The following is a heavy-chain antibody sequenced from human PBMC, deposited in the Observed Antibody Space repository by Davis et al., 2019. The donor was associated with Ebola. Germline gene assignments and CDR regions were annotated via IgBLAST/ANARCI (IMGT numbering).Heavy chain of an antibody. J-gene: IGHJ6*02. D-gene: IGHD1-20*01. CDR1: GFTFSSYA. CDR3: ARALNWNGYYYYYGMDV. Sequence: GESLKISCAASGFTFSSYAMSWVRQAPGKGLEWVSAISGSGGSTYYADSVKGRFTISRDNSKNTLYLQMGSLRAEDMAVYYCARALNWNGYYYYYGMDVWGQGTTVTVSS. CDR2: ISGSGGST. V-gene: IGHV3-23*01.